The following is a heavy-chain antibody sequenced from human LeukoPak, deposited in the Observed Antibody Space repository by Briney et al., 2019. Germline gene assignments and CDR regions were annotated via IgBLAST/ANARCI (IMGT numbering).Heavy chain of an antibody. J-gene: IGHJ3*01. Sequence: SETLSLTCTVSGGSIRNYYRSWIRQPPGKGLEWIGYIHYTGTTNYNPSLKSRLSLSLETTNNQFSLLENTVPTADATVFYCAAQHQLVNTFDFWGQGTMITVSS. CDR3: AAQHQLVNTFDF. CDR1: GGSIRNYY. D-gene: IGHD6-6*01. CDR2: IHYTGTT. V-gene: IGHV4-59*01.